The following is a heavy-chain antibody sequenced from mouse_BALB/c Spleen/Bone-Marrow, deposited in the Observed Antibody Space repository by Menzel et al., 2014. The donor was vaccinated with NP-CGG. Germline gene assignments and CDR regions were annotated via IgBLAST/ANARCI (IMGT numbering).Heavy chain of an antibody. CDR2: IRSNSNNHAT. Sequence: EVKLVESGGGLVQPGGSMKLSCAASGFTFSDAWMDWVRQSPEKGLEWVAEIRSNSNNHATYYAESVKGRFTISRDDSKSTVYLQMNSLRPEDTGIYYCTDLLRLRRDYWGQRTSVTVSS. J-gene: IGHJ4*01. CDR1: GFTFSDAW. D-gene: IGHD1-2*01. CDR3: TDLLRLRRDY. V-gene: IGHV6-6*01.